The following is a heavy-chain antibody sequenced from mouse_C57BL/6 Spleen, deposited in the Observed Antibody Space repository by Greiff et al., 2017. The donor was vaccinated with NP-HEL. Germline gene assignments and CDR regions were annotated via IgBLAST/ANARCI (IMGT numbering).Heavy chain of an antibody. CDR2: ISDGGSYT. V-gene: IGHV5-4*01. D-gene: IGHD1-1*01. Sequence: EVNLVESGGGLVKPGGSLKLSCAASGFTFSSYAMSWVRQTPEKRLEWVATISDGGSYTYYPDNVKGRFTISRDNAKNNLYLQMSHLKSEDTAMYYCARDTVTTVGGYAMDYWGQGTSVTVSS. CDR3: ARDTVTTVGGYAMDY. J-gene: IGHJ4*01. CDR1: GFTFSSYA.